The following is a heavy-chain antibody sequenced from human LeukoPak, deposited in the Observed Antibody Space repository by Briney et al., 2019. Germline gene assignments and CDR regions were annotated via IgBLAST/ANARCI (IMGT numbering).Heavy chain of an antibody. CDR1: GFTFSSYS. J-gene: IGHJ6*02. D-gene: IGHD2-2*02. CDR3: ARDHCSSTSCYRRDYYYYGMDV. V-gene: IGHV3-21*01. CDR2: ITSISTYI. Sequence: GGSLRLSCVASGFTFSSYSMNWVRQAPGKGLEWVSSITSISTYIYYADSVKGRFTISRDNAKNSLFLQMNSLRAEDTAVYYCARDHCSSTSCYRRDYYYYGMDVWGQGTTVTVSS.